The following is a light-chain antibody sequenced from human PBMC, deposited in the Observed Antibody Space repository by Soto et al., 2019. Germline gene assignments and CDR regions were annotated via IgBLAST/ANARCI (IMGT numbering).Light chain of an antibody. Sequence: QSALTQPPSASGSPGQSVTISCTGASSDAVGYDYVSWYQQHPGKAPKVMIYEVNKRSSGVPDRFSGSKSGNTASLTVSGLQAEDEADYYCSSYAGSNIVLFGGGTQLTVL. J-gene: IGLJ2*01. V-gene: IGLV2-8*01. CDR1: SSDAVGYDY. CDR2: EVN. CDR3: SSYAGSNIVL.